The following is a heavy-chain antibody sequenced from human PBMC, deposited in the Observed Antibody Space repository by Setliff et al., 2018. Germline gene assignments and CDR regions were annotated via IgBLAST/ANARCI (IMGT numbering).Heavy chain of an antibody. V-gene: IGHV3-15*07. CDR3: ASFFAYCGGDCHYRY. D-gene: IGHD2-21*02. Sequence: PGGSLRLSCAASGFTFSYAWMHWVRQAPGKGLEWVGRSKSKTAGGAIDYAAPVKGRFTISRDDSKNTLYLQMSSLKTEDTAVYYCASFFAYCGGDCHYRYWGQGTLVTVS. CDR1: GFTFSYAW. CDR2: SKSKTAGGAI. J-gene: IGHJ4*01.